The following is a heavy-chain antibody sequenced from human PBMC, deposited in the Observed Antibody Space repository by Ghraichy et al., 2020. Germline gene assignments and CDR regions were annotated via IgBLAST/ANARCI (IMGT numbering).Heavy chain of an antibody. J-gene: IGHJ4*02. Sequence: GGSLRLSCAASGFTFSSYAMSWVRQAPGKGLEWVSAISGSGGSTYYADSVKGRFTISRDNSKNTLYLQMNSLRAEDTAVYYCAKFRGAPESGYDPYYFDYWGQGTLVTVSS. D-gene: IGHD5-12*01. CDR3: AKFRGAPESGYDPYYFDY. CDR1: GFTFSSYA. V-gene: IGHV3-23*01. CDR2: ISGSGGST.